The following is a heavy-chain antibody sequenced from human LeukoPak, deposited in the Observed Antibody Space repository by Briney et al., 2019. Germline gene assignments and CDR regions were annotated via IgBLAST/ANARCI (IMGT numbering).Heavy chain of an antibody. CDR2: ISGSGGST. CDR3: AKVGDSSGYYSGVDY. Sequence: GGSLRLSCAASGFTFSSYAMSWVRQAPGKGLEWVSAISGSGGSTYYADSVKGRFTISRDNSKNTLYLQMNSLRAEDTAVYYCAKVGDSSGYYSGVDYWGQGTLVTVSS. V-gene: IGHV3-23*01. J-gene: IGHJ4*02. CDR1: GFTFSSYA. D-gene: IGHD3-22*01.